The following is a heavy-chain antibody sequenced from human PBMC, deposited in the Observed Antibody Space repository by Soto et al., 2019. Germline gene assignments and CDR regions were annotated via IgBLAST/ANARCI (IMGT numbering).Heavy chain of an antibody. CDR3: ARADSGGWYGIIDY. Sequence: QVQLVESGGGVVQPGRSLRLSCAASGFTFSSYGMHWVRQAPGRGPEWVAVIWYDGTNKFYADSVTGRFTISRDNSRNTLYLQMNSLRAEATAVYYCARADSGGWYGIIDYWGQGTLVTVPS. J-gene: IGHJ4*02. CDR2: IWYDGTNK. CDR1: GFTFSSYG. D-gene: IGHD6-19*01. V-gene: IGHV3-33*01.